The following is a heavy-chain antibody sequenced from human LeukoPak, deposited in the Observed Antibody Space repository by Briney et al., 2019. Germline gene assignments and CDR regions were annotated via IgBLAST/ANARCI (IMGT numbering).Heavy chain of an antibody. CDR2: IYYSGST. D-gene: IGHD6-19*01. Sequence: SETLSLTCTVSGGSISSSSSYWGWIRQPPGKGLEWIGSIYYSGSTYYNPSLKSRVTISVDTSKNQFSLKLSSVTAADTAVYYCARPEYSSGWYQIDYWGQGTLVTVSS. CDR3: ARPEYSSGWYQIDY. CDR1: GGSISSSSSY. V-gene: IGHV4-39*01. J-gene: IGHJ4*02.